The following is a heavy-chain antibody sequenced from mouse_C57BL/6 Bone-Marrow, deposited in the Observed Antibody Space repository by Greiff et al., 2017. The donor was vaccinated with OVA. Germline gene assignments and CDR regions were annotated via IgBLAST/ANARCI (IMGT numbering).Heavy chain of an antibody. D-gene: IGHD1-1*01. CDR2: ISSGSSTI. J-gene: IGHJ1*03. CDR1: GFTFSDYG. CDR3: ARKGGYYGSSYWYFDV. V-gene: IGHV5-17*01. Sequence: EVKVEESGGGLVKPGGSLKLSCAASGFTFSDYGMHWVRQAPEKGLEWVAYISSGSSTIYYADTVKGRFTISSDNAKNTLFLQMTSLRSEDTAMYYCARKGGYYGSSYWYFDVWGTGTTVTVSS.